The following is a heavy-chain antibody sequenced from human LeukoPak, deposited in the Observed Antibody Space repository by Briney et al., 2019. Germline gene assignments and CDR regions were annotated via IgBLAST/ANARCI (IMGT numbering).Heavy chain of an antibody. CDR3: ARVSADSGSYAGYYYYYYMDV. CDR1: GYSISSGYY. D-gene: IGHD3-10*01. J-gene: IGHJ6*03. V-gene: IGHV4-38-2*02. CDR2: IYHSGST. Sequence: SETLSLTCTVSGYSISSGYYWGWIRQPPGKGLEWIGSIYHSGSTYYNPSLKSRVTISVDTSKNQFSLKLSSVTAADTAVYYCARVSADSGSYAGYYYYYYMDVWGKGTTVTVSS.